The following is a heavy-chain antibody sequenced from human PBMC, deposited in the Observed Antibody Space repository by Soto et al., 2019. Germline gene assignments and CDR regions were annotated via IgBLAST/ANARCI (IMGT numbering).Heavy chain of an antibody. J-gene: IGHJ3*02. Sequence: QVQLVQSGAEVKKPGASVKVSCKASGCTFTSYDINWVRQATGQGLEWMGWMNPNSGNTGYAQKFQGRVTMTRNTSISTAYMELSSLRSEDTAVYYCARGGVYYDFWSGYSIDAFDIWGQGTMVTVSS. D-gene: IGHD3-3*01. CDR1: GCTFTSYD. CDR3: ARGGVYYDFWSGYSIDAFDI. V-gene: IGHV1-8*01. CDR2: MNPNSGNT.